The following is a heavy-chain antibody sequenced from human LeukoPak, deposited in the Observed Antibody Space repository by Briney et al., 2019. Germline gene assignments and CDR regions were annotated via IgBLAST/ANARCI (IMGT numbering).Heavy chain of an antibody. CDR2: IYYTET. CDR1: GGSVSNYY. Sequence: SETLSLTCTVSGGSVSNYYWSWIRQSPGKGLEWIGYIYYTETSYNPSLKSRVTISADTSKNQFSLKLSSVTAADTAVYYCAGMVYAAYYMDVWGKGTTVTVSS. D-gene: IGHD2-8*01. J-gene: IGHJ6*03. CDR3: AGMVYAAYYMDV. V-gene: IGHV4-59*08.